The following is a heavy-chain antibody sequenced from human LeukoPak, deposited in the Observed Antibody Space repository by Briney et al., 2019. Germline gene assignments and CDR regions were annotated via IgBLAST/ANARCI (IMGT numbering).Heavy chain of an antibody. Sequence: GGSLILSCAASGFSSNDHSMNWVRQAPGKRLEWLSYISSASSAIYYADSVKGRFTISRDNAKNSLYLQMNSLRAEDTAIYYCARGVSYEDSWGQGTLVTVSS. CDR3: ARGVSYEDS. CDR1: GFSSNDHS. V-gene: IGHV3-48*01. CDR2: ISSASSAI. D-gene: IGHD3-10*01. J-gene: IGHJ4*02.